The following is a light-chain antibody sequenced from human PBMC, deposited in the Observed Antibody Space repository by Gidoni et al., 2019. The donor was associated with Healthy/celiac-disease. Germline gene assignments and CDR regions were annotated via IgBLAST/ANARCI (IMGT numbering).Light chain of an antibody. V-gene: IGLV3-1*01. CDR2: QDS. CDR3: QAWNSSTGVV. CDR1: KLGDKY. J-gene: IGLJ2*01. Sequence: YELTPPPSVSVSPGQTASITCSGDKLGDKYACWYQQKPGQSPVLVIYQDSKRPSGIPERFSGSNSGNTATLTISGTQAMDEADYYCQAWNSSTGVVFGGGTKLTVL.